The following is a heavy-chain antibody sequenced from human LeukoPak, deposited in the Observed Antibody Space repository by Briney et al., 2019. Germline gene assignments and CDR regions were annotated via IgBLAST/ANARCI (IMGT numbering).Heavy chain of an antibody. V-gene: IGHV4-31*03. CDR1: GGSISSGGYY. Sequence: SETLSLTCTVSGGSISSGGYYWSWIRQHPGKGLEWIGYIYYSGSTYYNPSLKSRVTISVDTSKNQFSLRLSSVTAADTAVYYCARAGYSGYVQFDPWGQGTLVTVSS. D-gene: IGHD5-12*01. CDR2: IYYSGST. CDR3: ARAGYSGYVQFDP. J-gene: IGHJ5*02.